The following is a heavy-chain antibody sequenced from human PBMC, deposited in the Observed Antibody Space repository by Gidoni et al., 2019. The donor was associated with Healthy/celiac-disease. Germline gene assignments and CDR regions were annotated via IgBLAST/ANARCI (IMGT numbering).Heavy chain of an antibody. D-gene: IGHD5-18*01. V-gene: IGHV2-26*01. Sequence: QVTLKESGPVLVKPTETLTLTCTVSGFSLSNARMGVSWIRQPPGTALEWLAHIFSKDEKSYSTPLKSRLTISKDTSKSQVVLTMTNMDPVDTATYYCARRGYSYDYAYQDQRSYYFDYWGQGTLVTVSS. CDR2: IFSKDEK. CDR1: GFSLSNARMG. J-gene: IGHJ4*02. CDR3: ARRGYSYDYAYQDQRSYYFDY.